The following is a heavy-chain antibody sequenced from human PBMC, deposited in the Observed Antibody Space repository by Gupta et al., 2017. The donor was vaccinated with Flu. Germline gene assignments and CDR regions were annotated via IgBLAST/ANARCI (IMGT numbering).Heavy chain of an antibody. V-gene: IGHV1-69*06. J-gene: IGHJ3*02. Sequence: QVQLVQSGAEVKKPGSSVKVSCKASGVTFNSYAISWVRQAPGQGLEWMGGIIPIFGTANYAQKFQGRVTITADKSTSTAYMELSSLRSEDTALYYCASPPNYHSSVFYFRDAFDIWGQGTMVTVSS. CDR1: GVTFNSYA. D-gene: IGHD3-22*01. CDR2: IIPIFGTA. CDR3: ASPPNYHSSVFYFRDAFDI.